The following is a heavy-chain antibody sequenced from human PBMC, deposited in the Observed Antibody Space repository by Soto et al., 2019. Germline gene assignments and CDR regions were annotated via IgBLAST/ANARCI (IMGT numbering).Heavy chain of an antibody. CDR2: ISGSGVST. CDR3: AKATSATCTGSICYSFDY. D-gene: IGHD2-21*01. Sequence: GGSLRLSCAVSGLTFSSYAMSWVRQGPGKGLEWVSTISGSGVSTYYADSVKGRFTISRDNSKNTLYLQMNSLRPEDTALYYCAKATSATCTGSICYSFDYWGQGTLVTVS. J-gene: IGHJ4*02. V-gene: IGHV3-23*01. CDR1: GLTFSSYA.